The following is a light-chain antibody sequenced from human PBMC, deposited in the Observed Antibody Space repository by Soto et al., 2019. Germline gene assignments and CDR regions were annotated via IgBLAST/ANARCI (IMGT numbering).Light chain of an antibody. V-gene: IGKV1-17*03. Sequence: DIEMTQSPSAMSASVGDRVTITCRASQGINIFLAWFQQKPGKVPQRLIYAASSLEGGVPSRFSGSGSGTEFTLTINSLQPQDFATYYCLQHNTYPYTFGQGTRLDIK. CDR3: LQHNTYPYT. J-gene: IGKJ2*01. CDR2: AAS. CDR1: QGINIF.